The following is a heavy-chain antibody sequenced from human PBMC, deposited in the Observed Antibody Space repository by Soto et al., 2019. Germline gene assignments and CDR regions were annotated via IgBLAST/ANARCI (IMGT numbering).Heavy chain of an antibody. Sequence: QVQLVESGGGVVQPGRSLRLSCAASGFTFSSYAMHWVRQAPGKGLEWVAVISYDGSNKSYADSVKGRFTISRDNSKNALDLQMTRLSAEAAAVYSCARPVWRDGITRGYFGLWGRGTLVSVSS. CDR2: ISYDGSNK. CDR3: ARPVWRDGITRGYFGL. J-gene: IGHJ2*01. V-gene: IGHV3-30-3*01. CDR1: GFTFSSYA. D-gene: IGHD2-21*01.